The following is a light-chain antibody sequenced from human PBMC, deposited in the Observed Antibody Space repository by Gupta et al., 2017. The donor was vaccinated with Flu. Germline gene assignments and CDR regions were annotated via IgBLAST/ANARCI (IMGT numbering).Light chain of an antibody. CDR2: KVS. CDR1: ERLVYIDGNTY. V-gene: IGKV2-30*01. J-gene: IGKJ1*01. CDR3: MNDVKGPWT. Sequence: VVLTQSPLSLSVTLGQSASISCTSSERLVYIDGNTYLHWFQQRPGHSPRRLIDKVSNRDSGVPDRCSGSGSGTXFTLKIXSVEAEDVGVYYCMNDVKGPWTFGXGTKVEIK.